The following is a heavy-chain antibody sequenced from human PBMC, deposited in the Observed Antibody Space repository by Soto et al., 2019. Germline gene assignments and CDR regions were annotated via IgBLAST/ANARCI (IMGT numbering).Heavy chain of an antibody. Sequence: SETLSLTCTVSGGSIRSYCWTWIRQPPGEGLEWIGCICNSGTTNYNPSLKSRVTISVDRSKSQFSLQLSSVTVADTAVYYCATGRLNYDFWSGYFQSGWFDPWGQGTLVTVSS. V-gene: IGHV4-59*12. D-gene: IGHD3-3*01. CDR1: GGSIRSYC. CDR2: ICNSGTT. CDR3: ATGRLNYDFWSGYFQSGWFDP. J-gene: IGHJ5*02.